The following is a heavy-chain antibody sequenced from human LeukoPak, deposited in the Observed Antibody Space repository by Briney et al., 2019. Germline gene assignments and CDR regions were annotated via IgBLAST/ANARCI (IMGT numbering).Heavy chain of an antibody. Sequence: GGSLRLSCAASGFTLRNYAMSWVRQAPGEGLEWVSAISGSGASTYYADSVKGRFTISSDNPKNTLYLQMNSLRAEDTAVYYCAKYSAAGNSNYYYGMDVWGQGTTVTVSS. CDR2: ISGSGAST. CDR1: GFTLRNYA. J-gene: IGHJ6*02. V-gene: IGHV3-23*01. D-gene: IGHD6-13*01. CDR3: AKYSAAGNSNYYYGMDV.